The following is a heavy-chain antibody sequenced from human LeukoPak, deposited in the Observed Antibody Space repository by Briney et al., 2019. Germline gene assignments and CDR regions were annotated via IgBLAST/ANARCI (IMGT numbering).Heavy chain of an antibody. CDR2: IIPIFGTA. CDR3: ARVNAGPDH. CDR1: GGTFSSNG. V-gene: IGHV1-69*01. D-gene: IGHD2-2*01. J-gene: IGHJ4*02. Sequence: ASVKVSCKASGGTFSSNGISWVRQAPGQGLEWMGGIIPIFGTANYAQKFQGRVTITADESTSTAYMELSSLRSEDAAVYYCARVNAGPDHWGQGTLVTVSS.